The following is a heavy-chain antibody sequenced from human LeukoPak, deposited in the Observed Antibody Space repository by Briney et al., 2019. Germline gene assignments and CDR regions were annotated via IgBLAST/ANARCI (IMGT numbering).Heavy chain of an antibody. CDR1: GGSISSYY. CDR2: IYYSGST. D-gene: IGHD5-12*01. V-gene: IGHV4-59*01. CDR3: ARGFRGGYVSPFDY. J-gene: IGHJ4*02. Sequence: PSETLSLTCTVSGGSISSYYWSWIRQPPGKGLEWIGYIYYSGSTNYNPSLKSRVTISVDTSKNQFSLKPSSVTAADTAVYYCARGFRGGYVSPFDYWGQGTLVTVSS.